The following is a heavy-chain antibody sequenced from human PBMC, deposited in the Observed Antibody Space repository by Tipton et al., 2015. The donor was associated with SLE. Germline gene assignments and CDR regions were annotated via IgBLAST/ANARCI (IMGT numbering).Heavy chain of an antibody. V-gene: IGHV1-18*01. J-gene: IGHJ2*01. Sequence: QLVQSGAEVKKPGASVKVSCKASGFTFFTYGISWVRQAPGQGLQWMGWISAYNGNANYAQKLQGRVTMTTDTSTGTTYMELRSLRSDDTAVYYCARLRWYFDLWGRGTLVTVSS. CDR2: ISAYNGNA. CDR1: GFTFFTYG. CDR3: ARLRWYFDL.